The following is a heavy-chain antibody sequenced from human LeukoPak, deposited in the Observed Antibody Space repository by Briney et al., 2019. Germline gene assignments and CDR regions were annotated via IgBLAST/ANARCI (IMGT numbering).Heavy chain of an antibody. D-gene: IGHD2/OR15-2a*01. CDR2: IWYDGSHQ. J-gene: IGHJ4*02. CDR3: ATDRNEGKYYDY. V-gene: IGHV3-33*07. CDR1: GFTFSMYA. Sequence: GGSLRLSCAASGFTFSMYAMSWVRQAPGKGLEWVTFIWYDGSHQYYIDSVKGRFTVSRDNAKSTLYLQMDSLRAEDTAVYYCATDRNEGKYYDYWGQGTLVTVSS.